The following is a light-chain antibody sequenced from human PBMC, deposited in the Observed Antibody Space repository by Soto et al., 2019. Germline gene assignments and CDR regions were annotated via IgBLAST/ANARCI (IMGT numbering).Light chain of an antibody. J-gene: IGKJ4*01. Sequence: DIQMTQSPSSLSASVGDRVTITCQASQDISNYLNWYQQKPGKAPKLLIYDASNLETGVPSRFSGSGSGTDFTFTISSLQPEDIATYYCQQYDNFRITFGGGTKVEIK. V-gene: IGKV1-33*01. CDR3: QQYDNFRIT. CDR1: QDISNY. CDR2: DAS.